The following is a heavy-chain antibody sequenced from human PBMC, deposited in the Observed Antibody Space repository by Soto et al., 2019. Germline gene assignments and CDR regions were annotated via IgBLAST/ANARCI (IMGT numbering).Heavy chain of an antibody. Sequence: QVQLVQSGAEVKKPGSSVKVSCKASGGTFSSYAISWVRQAPGQGLEWMGGIIPIFGTANYAQKFQGRVTITADESTSTAYMELSSLISEDTAVYYCASSPNYYDSSGYNFQHWGQGTLVTVSS. CDR1: GGTFSSYA. J-gene: IGHJ1*01. CDR2: IIPIFGTA. D-gene: IGHD3-22*01. CDR3: ASSPNYYDSSGYNFQH. V-gene: IGHV1-69*12.